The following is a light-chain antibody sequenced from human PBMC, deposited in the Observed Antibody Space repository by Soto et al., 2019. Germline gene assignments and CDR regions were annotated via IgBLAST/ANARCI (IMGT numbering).Light chain of an antibody. V-gene: IGKV1-8*01. CDR1: QNIWRL. J-gene: IGKJ1*01. CDR3: QQYYSYPRT. CDR2: AAS. Sequence: IHMTHSPSSVSASVLYRVTITFLASQNIWRLLAWYQQKPGKAPELLIYAASTLQSGVPSRFSGSGSGTDFTLTISCLQSEDFATYYCQQYYSYPRTFGQGTKVDIK.